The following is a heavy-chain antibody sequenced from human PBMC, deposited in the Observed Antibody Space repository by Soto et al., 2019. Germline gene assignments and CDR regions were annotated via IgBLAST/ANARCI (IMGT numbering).Heavy chain of an antibody. D-gene: IGHD5-12*01. V-gene: IGHV4-30-2*01. J-gene: IGHJ4*02. Sequence: QLQLQESGSGLVKPSQTLSLTCAVSGASISRGGYPWSWIRQPPGKGLELIGYIYQSGSTYYNPSLKSRVTISIDKSRNQFALKLSSVTAADTAVYYCARARGYSAYDPPDYWGQGTLITVSS. CDR1: GASISRGGYP. CDR3: ARARGYSAYDPPDY. CDR2: IYQSGST.